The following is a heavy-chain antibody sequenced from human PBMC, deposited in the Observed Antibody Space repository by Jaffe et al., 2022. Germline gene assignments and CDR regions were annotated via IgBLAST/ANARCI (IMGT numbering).Heavy chain of an antibody. D-gene: IGHD3-22*01. Sequence: QVQLQESGPGLVKPSQTLSLTCTVSGGSISSGSYYWSWIRQPAGKGLEWIGRIYTSGSTNYNPSLKSRVTISVDTSKNQFSLKLSSVTAADTAVYYCARRPMRGLFDIWGQGTMVTVSS. CDR2: IYTSGST. CDR3: ARRPMRGLFDI. J-gene: IGHJ3*02. CDR1: GGSISSGSYY. V-gene: IGHV4-61*02.